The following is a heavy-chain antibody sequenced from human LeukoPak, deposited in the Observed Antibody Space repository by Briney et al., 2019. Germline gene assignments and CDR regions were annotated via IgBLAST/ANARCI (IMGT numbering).Heavy chain of an antibody. CDR3: ARAPWWNGMDV. V-gene: IGHV3-48*03. J-gene: IGHJ6*04. Sequence: GGSLRLSCAASGFTFSSYEMSWVRQAPGKGLEWVSYISGSGNTIYYADSVMGQFIISRDNAKNSLYLQMNSLRAEDTAVYYCARAPWWNGMDVWGKGTTVTVSS. D-gene: IGHD2-15*01. CDR1: GFTFSSYE. CDR2: ISGSGNTI.